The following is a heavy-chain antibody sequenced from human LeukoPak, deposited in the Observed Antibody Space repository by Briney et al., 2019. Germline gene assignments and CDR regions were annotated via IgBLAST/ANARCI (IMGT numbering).Heavy chain of an antibody. CDR1: GFTFSSYE. Sequence: PPGGSLRLSCAASGFTFSSYEMNWVRQAPGKGLEWVSYISSSGSAIYYADSVKGRFTISRDNAKNSLYLQMNSLRAEDTAVYYCARGGGIQLWSPWGQGTLVTVSS. J-gene: IGHJ5*02. CDR2: ISSSGSAI. D-gene: IGHD5-18*01. V-gene: IGHV3-48*03. CDR3: ARGGGIQLWSP.